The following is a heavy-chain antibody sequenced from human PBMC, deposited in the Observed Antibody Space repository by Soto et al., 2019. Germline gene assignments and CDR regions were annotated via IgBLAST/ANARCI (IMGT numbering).Heavy chain of an antibody. V-gene: IGHV1-18*01. Sequence: QVQLVQSGGEVKRPGASVKVSCKTSGYTFSNYGITWVRQAPGQPLEWLGWISLYSDGTNYAQKFQGRVSMTTDPSPATAYLELRSPRTDDTALYFRARVGPGAGGLVRPWGQGTLVTVSS. CDR1: GYTFSNYG. CDR3: ARVGPGAGGLVRP. J-gene: IGHJ5*02. D-gene: IGHD3-10*01. CDR2: ISLYSDGT.